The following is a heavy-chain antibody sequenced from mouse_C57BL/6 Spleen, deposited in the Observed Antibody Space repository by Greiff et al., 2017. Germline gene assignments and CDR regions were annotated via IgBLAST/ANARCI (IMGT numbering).Heavy chain of an antibody. Sequence: VQLKQPGAELVRPGSSVKLSCKASGYTFTSYWMDWVKQRPGQGLEWIGNIYPSDSETHYNQKFKDKATLTVDKSSSTAYMQLSSLTSEDAAVYYCARSLTGPYAMDYWGQGTSVTVSS. D-gene: IGHD4-1*01. CDR2: IYPSDSET. J-gene: IGHJ4*01. CDR1: GYTFTSYW. CDR3: ARSLTGPYAMDY. V-gene: IGHV1-61*01.